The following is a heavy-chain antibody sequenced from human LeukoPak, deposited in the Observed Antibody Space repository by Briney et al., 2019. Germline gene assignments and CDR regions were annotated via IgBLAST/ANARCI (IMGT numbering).Heavy chain of an antibody. CDR3: ARMDFNSNPPYNWFDP. J-gene: IGHJ5*02. CDR1: GGSISSGGYY. D-gene: IGHD4-11*01. CDR2: IYYSGST. Sequence: PSETLSLTCTVSGGSISSGGYYWSWIRQHAGKGLEWIGYIYYSGSTYYNPSLKSRVTISVDTSKNQFSLKLSSVTAADTAVYYCARMDFNSNPPYNWFDPWGQGTLVTVSS. V-gene: IGHV4-31*03.